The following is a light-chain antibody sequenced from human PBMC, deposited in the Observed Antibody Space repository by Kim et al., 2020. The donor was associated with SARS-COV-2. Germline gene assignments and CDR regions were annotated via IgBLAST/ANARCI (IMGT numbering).Light chain of an antibody. Sequence: QSITISCTGTSSDIGRYNYVSWYQQHPGKAPKLMIYDVTNRPSGVSNRFSGSKSGNTASLTISGLQAEDEAVYYCSSYTTGTTLVVFGGGTQLTVL. CDR1: SSDIGRYNY. V-gene: IGLV2-14*03. J-gene: IGLJ2*01. CDR3: SSYTTGTTLVV. CDR2: DVT.